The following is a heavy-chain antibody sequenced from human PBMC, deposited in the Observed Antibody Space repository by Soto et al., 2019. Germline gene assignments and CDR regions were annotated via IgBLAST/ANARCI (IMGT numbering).Heavy chain of an antibody. D-gene: IGHD2-2*01. CDR3: ARSSCRSTSCSPWDAFHI. CDR1: GFTFSGYW. J-gene: IGHJ3*02. CDR2: ISRDGTAT. Sequence: EVQLVESGGGLVQPGGSLRLSCAASGFTFSGYWMHWVRQAPGKGLVWVSRISRDGTATAYADSVKGRFTISRDNAKNTLFLQTNSLRADDTAVYYCARSSCRSTSCSPWDAFHIWGQGTMVTVSS. V-gene: IGHV3-74*01.